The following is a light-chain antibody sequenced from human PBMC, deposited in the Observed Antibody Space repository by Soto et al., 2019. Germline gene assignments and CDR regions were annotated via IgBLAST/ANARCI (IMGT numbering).Light chain of an antibody. J-gene: IGLJ2*01. Sequence: SVLTQPPSVSGAPGPRVTISCTGSSSNIGAGYDVHWYQQLPGRAPKLLICGNTNRPSGVPDRFSGSKSGTSASLAITGLQAEDEADYYCLSFDSSLSVVFGGGTKVTVL. CDR1: SSNIGAGYD. CDR2: GNT. V-gene: IGLV1-40*01. CDR3: LSFDSSLSVV.